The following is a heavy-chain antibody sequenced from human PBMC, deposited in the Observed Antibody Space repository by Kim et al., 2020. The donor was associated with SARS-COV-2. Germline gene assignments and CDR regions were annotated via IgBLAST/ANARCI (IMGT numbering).Heavy chain of an antibody. D-gene: IGHD2-2*01. J-gene: IGHJ3*01. CDR1: GYTFSSHF. CDR3: ARDLDWSSWALAPRTFDF. CDR2: ISPSSGVS. Sequence: ASVKVSCKSSGYTFSSHFIHWVRQAPGQGLEWMGIISPSSGVSSNAQDIADRVTMTSDTSTRTVFMELSRLRLDDTAVYYCARDLDWSSWALAPRTFDFWGQGTMVTVSS. V-gene: IGHV1-46*01.